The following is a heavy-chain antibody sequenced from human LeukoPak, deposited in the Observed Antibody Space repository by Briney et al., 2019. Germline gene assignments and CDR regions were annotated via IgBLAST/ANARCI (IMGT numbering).Heavy chain of an antibody. CDR2: IYTGSNT. D-gene: IGHD1-26*01. Sequence: QAGGSLRLSCAASGFTVSDNFITWVRQAPGMGLEWVSFIYTGSNTYYADSVKGRFTISRDTSKNTVSLQMNSLRAEDTAVYYCARDGGSGTVDPTGGYYYYGMDVWGQGSTVTVSS. CDR1: GFTVSDNF. J-gene: IGHJ6*02. V-gene: IGHV3-53*01. CDR3: ARDGGSGTVDPTGGYYYYGMDV.